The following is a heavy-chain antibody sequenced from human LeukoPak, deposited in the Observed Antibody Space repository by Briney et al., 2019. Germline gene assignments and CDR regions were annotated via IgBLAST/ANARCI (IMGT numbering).Heavy chain of an antibody. J-gene: IGHJ4*02. Sequence: SVTVSFKASGGTFISYAISWVRQAPGQGLEWMGRIIPILGIANYAQKFQGRVTITADKSTSTAYMELSSLRSEDTAVYYCARGGGDYDILTGYPPFDYWGQGTLVTVSS. CDR3: ARGGGDYDILTGYPPFDY. D-gene: IGHD3-9*01. CDR1: GGTFISYA. V-gene: IGHV1-69*04. CDR2: IIPILGIA.